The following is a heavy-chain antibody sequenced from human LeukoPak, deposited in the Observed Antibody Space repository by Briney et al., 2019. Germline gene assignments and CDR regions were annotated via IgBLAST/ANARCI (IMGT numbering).Heavy chain of an antibody. Sequence: ASVKVSCKASGYTFTSYDINWVRQATGQGLEWMGWMNPNSGNTGYAQKFQGRVTMTTDTSTSTAYMELRSLRSDDTAVYYCARDTPYYDFWSGYYTIWGQGTLVTVSS. CDR3: ARDTPYYDFWSGYYTI. D-gene: IGHD3-3*01. CDR2: MNPNSGNT. CDR1: GYTFTSYD. J-gene: IGHJ4*02. V-gene: IGHV1-8*02.